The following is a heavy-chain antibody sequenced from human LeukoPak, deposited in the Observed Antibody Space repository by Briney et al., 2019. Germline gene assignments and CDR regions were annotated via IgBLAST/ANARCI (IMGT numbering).Heavy chain of an antibody. Sequence: GRSLRLSCAASGFTFSTYGMHWVRQAPGKGLEWVAVISFDGSNKYYGDSVKGRFTISRDNSKNTLYLQMNSLRAEDTAVYYCARGKDDSSGYLDYWGQGTLVTVSS. CDR2: ISFDGSNK. CDR3: ARGKDDSSGYLDY. J-gene: IGHJ4*02. CDR1: GFTFSTYG. D-gene: IGHD3-22*01. V-gene: IGHV3-33*01.